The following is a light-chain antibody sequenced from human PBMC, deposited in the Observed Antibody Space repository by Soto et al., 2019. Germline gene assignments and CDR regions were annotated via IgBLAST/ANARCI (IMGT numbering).Light chain of an antibody. Sequence: QSALTQPASVSGSPGQSITISCTGTSSDVGGYNFVSWYQPHPGKAPKLIIYDVSNRPSGVSNRFSGSKSGDTASLTISGLQAEDEADYYCSSYTPSSTPFVFGTWTKVTVL. J-gene: IGLJ1*01. CDR3: SSYTPSSTPFV. CDR2: DVS. CDR1: SSDVGGYNF. V-gene: IGLV2-14*01.